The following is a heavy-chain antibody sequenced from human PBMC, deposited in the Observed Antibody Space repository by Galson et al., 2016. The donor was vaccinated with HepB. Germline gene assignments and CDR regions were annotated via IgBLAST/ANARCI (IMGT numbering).Heavy chain of an antibody. J-gene: IGHJ4*02. V-gene: IGHV3-74*01. Sequence: SLRLSCAASGFTFSNYVMHWVRQAPGKGLVWVSRINPEGIEIYTLYADYVKGRFTISRDNAKNTLYLGMTSLRADDTGVYYCARDLNWKLFDYWGQGNLVTVSP. CDR1: GFTFSNYV. D-gene: IGHD1-1*01. CDR3: ARDLNWKLFDY. CDR2: INPEGIEIYT.